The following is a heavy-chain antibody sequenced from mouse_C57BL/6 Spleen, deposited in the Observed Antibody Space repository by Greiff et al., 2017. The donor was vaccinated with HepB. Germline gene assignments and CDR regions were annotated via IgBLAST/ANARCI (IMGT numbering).Heavy chain of an antibody. CDR1: GYTFTSYW. J-gene: IGHJ4*01. Sequence: QVQLQQPGAELVKPGASVKLSCKASGYTFTSYWMQWVKQRPGQGLEWIGEIDPSDSYTNYNQKFKGKATLTVDTSSSTAYMQLSSLTSEDSAVYYCARGGGPYDAMDYWGQGTSVTVSS. CDR3: ARGGGPYDAMDY. CDR2: IDPSDSYT. V-gene: IGHV1-50*01.